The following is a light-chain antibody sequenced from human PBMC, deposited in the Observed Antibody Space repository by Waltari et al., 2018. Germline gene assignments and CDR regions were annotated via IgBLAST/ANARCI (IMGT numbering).Light chain of an antibody. CDR2: GAS. CDR3: QQYGRSPPYT. V-gene: IGKV3-20*01. J-gene: IGKJ2*01. Sequence: VLLPQSPGTLSLSPGEGATLSCRASQSVDSNYLAWYQQKPGQPPRLLIYGASNRATGIPDRFSGSGSGTDFTLTIGRLEPEDVAVYYCQQYGRSPPYTFGQGTKLEIK. CDR1: QSVDSNY.